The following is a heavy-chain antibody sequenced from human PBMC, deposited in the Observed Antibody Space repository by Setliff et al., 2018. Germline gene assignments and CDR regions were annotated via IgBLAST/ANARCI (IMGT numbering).Heavy chain of an antibody. V-gene: IGHV4-39*07. J-gene: IGHJ5*02. D-gene: IGHD3-10*01. Sequence: SETLSLTCTVSGGSISSSSYYWGWIRQPPGKGLERIGSIYYSGSTYYNPSLKSRVTISVDTSKNQFSLKLSSVTAADTAVYYCARIHLLLWFGELLSGWFDPWGQGTLVTVSS. CDR2: IYYSGST. CDR1: GGSISSSSYY. CDR3: ARIHLLLWFGELLSGWFDP.